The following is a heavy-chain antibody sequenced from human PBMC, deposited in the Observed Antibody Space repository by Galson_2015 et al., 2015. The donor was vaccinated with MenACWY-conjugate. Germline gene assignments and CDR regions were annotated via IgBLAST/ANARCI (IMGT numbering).Heavy chain of an antibody. V-gene: IGHV3-48*03. D-gene: IGHD5-18*01. J-gene: IGHJ6*03. CDR1: GFSFSTSG. CDR2: ISKSGSPI. Sequence: SLRLSCAASGFSFSTSGMSRVRQAPGTGLEWLSYISKSGSPIYYADSVKGRFTISRDNIKKSLFLEMNSLRAGDTGVYYCARVGTWIHQYFYYMDVWGKGTTVTVSS. CDR3: ARVGTWIHQYFYYMDV.